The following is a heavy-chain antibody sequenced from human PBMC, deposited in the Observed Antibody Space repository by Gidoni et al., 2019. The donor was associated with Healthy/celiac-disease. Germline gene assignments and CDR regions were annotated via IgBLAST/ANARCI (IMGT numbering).Heavy chain of an antibody. J-gene: IGHJ4*02. V-gene: IGHV3-7*05. CDR2: IKQDGSEK. CDR3: ARDGLAILTGLRHDY. D-gene: IGHD3-9*01. Sequence: EVQLVESGGGLVQPGGSLRLSCAASGFTFSSYWMSWVRQAPGKGLEWLANIKQDGSEKYYVDSVKGRFTISRDNAKNSLYLQMNSLRAEDTAVYYCARDGLAILTGLRHDYWGQGTLVTVSS. CDR1: GFTFSSYW.